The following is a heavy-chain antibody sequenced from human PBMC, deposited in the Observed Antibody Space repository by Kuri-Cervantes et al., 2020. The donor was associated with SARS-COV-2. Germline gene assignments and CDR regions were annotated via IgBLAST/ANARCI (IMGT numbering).Heavy chain of an antibody. CDR2: ISAYNGNT. CDR1: GYTFTSYG. D-gene: IGHD2-15*01. V-gene: IGHV1-18*01. CDR3: AREYCSGGSCRDFDY. J-gene: IGHJ4*02. Sequence: ASVKVSCKASGYTFTSYGISWVRQAPGQGLEWMGWISAYNGNTNYAQKLQGRVTMTTDISTSTAYMELRSLRSDDTAVYYCAREYCSGGSCRDFDYWGQGTLVTVSS.